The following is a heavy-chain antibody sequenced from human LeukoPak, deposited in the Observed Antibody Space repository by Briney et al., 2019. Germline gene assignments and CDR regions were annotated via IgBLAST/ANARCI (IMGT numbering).Heavy chain of an antibody. D-gene: IGHD2-15*01. J-gene: IGHJ4*02. CDR1: GYTFTDYY. V-gene: IGHV1-2*02. CDR3: AREETYCSGGSCYGH. Sequence: ASVKVSCKASGYTFTDYYMHWVRQAPGQGLEWMGWINPNSGGTNYAQKFQGRVTMTRDTSISTAYMELSRLRSDDTAVYSCAREETYCSGGSCYGHWGQGTLVTVSS. CDR2: INPNSGGT.